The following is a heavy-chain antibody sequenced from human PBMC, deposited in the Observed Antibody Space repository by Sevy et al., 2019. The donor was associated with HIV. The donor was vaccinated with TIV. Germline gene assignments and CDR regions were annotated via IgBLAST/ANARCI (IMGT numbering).Heavy chain of an antibody. CDR3: AKALKAGYQLPKESHYMDV. D-gene: IGHD2-2*01. CDR2: ISYDGSNK. CDR1: VFTFSSYG. V-gene: IGHV3-30*18. J-gene: IGHJ6*03. Sequence: GGSLRLSCAASVFTFSSYGMHWVRQAPGKGLEWVAVISYDGSNKYYADSVKGRFTISRDNSKNTLYLQMNSLRAEDTAVYYCAKALKAGYQLPKESHYMDVWGKGTTVTVSS.